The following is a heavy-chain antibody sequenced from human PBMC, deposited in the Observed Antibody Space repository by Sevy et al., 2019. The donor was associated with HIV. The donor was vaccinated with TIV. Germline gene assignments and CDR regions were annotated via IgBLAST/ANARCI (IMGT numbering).Heavy chain of an antibody. J-gene: IGHJ4*02. CDR1: GFTVSSNY. Sequence: GGSLRLSCAASGFTVSSNYMSWVRQAPGKGLEWVSVIYSGGSTYYADSVKGRFTISRDNSKNTLYLQMNSLRAEDTAVYYCAREGYCSGGICYSDYWGQGTLVTVSS. CDR3: AREGYCSGGICYSDY. D-gene: IGHD2-15*01. V-gene: IGHV3-53*01. CDR2: IYSGGST.